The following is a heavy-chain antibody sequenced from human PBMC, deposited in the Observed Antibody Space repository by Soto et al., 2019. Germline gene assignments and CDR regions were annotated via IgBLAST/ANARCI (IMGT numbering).Heavy chain of an antibody. CDR2: IYYIGST. Sequence: QVQLQESGPGLVKPSQTLSLTCTVSGDSISSGGYYWTWIRQHPGKGLEWIGYIYYIGSTYYNPSLKSRLTISVDTSKNQFSLKLNSVTAADTAVYYCARDLTTGAFDIWGQGTMVTVSS. CDR1: GDSISSGGYY. CDR3: ARDLTTGAFDI. D-gene: IGHD4-17*01. V-gene: IGHV4-31*03. J-gene: IGHJ3*02.